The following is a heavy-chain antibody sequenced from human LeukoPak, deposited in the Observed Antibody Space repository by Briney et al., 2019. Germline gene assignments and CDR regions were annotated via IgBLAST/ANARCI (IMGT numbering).Heavy chain of an antibody. D-gene: IGHD3-10*01. CDR1: GGTFSSYA. CDR3: ASYYYGSGSPLYYFDY. CDR2: IIPILGIA. J-gene: IGHJ4*02. Sequence: EASVKVSCKASGGTFSSYAISWVRQAPGQGLEWMGRIIPILGIANYAQKFQGRVTITADKSTSTAYKELRSLRSEDTAVYYCASYYYGSGSPLYYFDYWGQGTLVTVSS. V-gene: IGHV1-69*04.